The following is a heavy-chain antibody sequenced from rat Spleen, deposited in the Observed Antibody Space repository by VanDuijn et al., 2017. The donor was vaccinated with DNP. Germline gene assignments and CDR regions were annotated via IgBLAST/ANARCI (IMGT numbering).Heavy chain of an antibody. Sequence: EVQLVESGGSLVQPGRSLQLSCVASGFNFNYSGLAWVRQAPRKGLEWVATISTSDSRTYYPDSVKGRFTISRDNAKSNLYLQMNSLKSEDTATYYCASTVVTLFDYWGQGVMVTVSS. J-gene: IGHJ2*01. CDR3: ASTVVTLFDY. V-gene: IGHV5-29*01. CDR2: ISTSDSRT. CDR1: GFNFNYSG. D-gene: IGHD1-1*01.